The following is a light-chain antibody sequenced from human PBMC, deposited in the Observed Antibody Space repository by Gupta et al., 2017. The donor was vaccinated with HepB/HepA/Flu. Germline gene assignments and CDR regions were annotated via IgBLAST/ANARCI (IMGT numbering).Light chain of an antibody. CDR3: QHYDVFIQLI. Sequence: ELVLTQSPGTLSLSPGERATLSCRASQSFTSGYLAWYQHKPGQAPRLLIYGASSRATDIPDRFSGSGYGTDFTLTISRRESEDFAVYYCQHYDVFIQLIFGGGTKVEMK. V-gene: IGKV3-20*01. CDR2: GAS. J-gene: IGKJ4*01. CDR1: QSFTSGY.